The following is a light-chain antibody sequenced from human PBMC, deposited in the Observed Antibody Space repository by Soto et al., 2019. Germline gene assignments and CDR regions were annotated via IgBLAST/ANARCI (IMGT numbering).Light chain of an antibody. CDR2: SAS. Sequence: DILLTQSPSSLSASVGDRVNITCRASQGINTDLAWYQQKPGKAPKSLIYSASSLQRGVPSRFSGSGSGTEFTLTVSSLQPEDFATSYCKQSKSFPLTFGGGTKVELK. V-gene: IGKV1-9*01. CDR1: QGINTD. J-gene: IGKJ4*01. CDR3: KQSKSFPLT.